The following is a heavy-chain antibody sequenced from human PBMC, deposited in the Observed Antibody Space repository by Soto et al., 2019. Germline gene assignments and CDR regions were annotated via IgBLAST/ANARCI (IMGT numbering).Heavy chain of an antibody. J-gene: IGHJ4*02. D-gene: IGHD6-19*01. Sequence: GASVKVSCKASGYTFTSYAMHWGRQAPGQRLEWMGWINADNGNTKYSQKLQGRVTMTTDTSTSTAYMELRSLRSDDTAVYYCAQIAVAGTFDYWGQGTLVTVSS. V-gene: IGHV1-3*01. CDR3: AQIAVAGTFDY. CDR1: GYTFTSYA. CDR2: INADNGNT.